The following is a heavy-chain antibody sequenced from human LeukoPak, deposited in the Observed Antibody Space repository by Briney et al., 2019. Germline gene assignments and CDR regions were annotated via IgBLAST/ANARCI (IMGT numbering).Heavy chain of an antibody. CDR1: GYTFTGYD. D-gene: IGHD2-2*02. V-gene: IGHV1-2*02. CDR2: INPNSGGT. CDR3: ARCVVVVPAAIYFGY. Sequence: ASVKVSCKDSGYTFTGYDMHWMRQAPGQGLEWMGWINPNSGGTNYAQKFQGRVTMTRDTSISTAYMELSRLRSDDTAVYYCARCVVVVPAAIYFGYWGQGTLVTVSS. J-gene: IGHJ4*02.